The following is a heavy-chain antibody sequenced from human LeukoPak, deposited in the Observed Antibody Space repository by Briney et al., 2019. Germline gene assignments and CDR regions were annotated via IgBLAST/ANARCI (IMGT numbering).Heavy chain of an antibody. J-gene: IGHJ6*02. D-gene: IGHD3-22*01. CDR3: AVVRLTMNYYDSSMDV. CDR2: INPNSGGT. V-gene: IGHV1-2*02. Sequence: ASVKVSCKASGYTFTGYYMHWVRQAPRQGLEWMGWINPNSGGTNYAQKFQGRVTMTRDTSISTAYMELSRLRSDDTAVYYCAVVRLTMNYYDSSMDVWGQGTTVTVSS. CDR1: GYTFTGYY.